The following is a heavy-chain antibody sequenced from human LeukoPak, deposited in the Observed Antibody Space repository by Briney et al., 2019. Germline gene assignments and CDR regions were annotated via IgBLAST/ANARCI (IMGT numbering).Heavy chain of an antibody. J-gene: IGHJ4*02. CDR3: ARVPYSSGWYFDY. V-gene: IGHV3-53*01. CDR1: GFNVSSNY. CDR2: IYSGGST. D-gene: IGHD6-19*01. Sequence: PGGSLRIFCGASGFNVSSNYMSWVRQGPGKGLEWGSVIYSGGSTYYADSVKGRFTISRDNSKNTLYLQMNRLRGEDTAVYYCARVPYSSGWYFDYWGQGTLVTVSS.